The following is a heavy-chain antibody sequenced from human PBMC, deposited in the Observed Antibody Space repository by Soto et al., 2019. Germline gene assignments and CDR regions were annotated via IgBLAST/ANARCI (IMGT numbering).Heavy chain of an antibody. J-gene: IGHJ4*02. CDR2: INPSGGST. V-gene: IGHV1-46*01. Sequence: ASVKVSSKASGYTFTSYYMHWVRQAPGQGLEWMGIINPSGGSTSYAQKFQGRVTMTRDTSTSTVYMELSSLRSEDTAVYYCAREVEVEMATIPPPRPFLGYWGQGTLVTVSS. CDR3: AREVEVEMATIPPPRPFLGY. CDR1: GYTFTSYY. D-gene: IGHD5-12*01.